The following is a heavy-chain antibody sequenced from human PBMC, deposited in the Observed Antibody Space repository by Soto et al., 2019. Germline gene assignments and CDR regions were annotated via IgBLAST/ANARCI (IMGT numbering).Heavy chain of an antibody. CDR2: IIPIFGTA. CDR3: ARPVADRGYSYGAPMDY. J-gene: IGHJ4*02. CDR1: GGTFSSYA. D-gene: IGHD5-18*01. V-gene: IGHV1-69*12. Sequence: QVQLVQSGAEVKKPGSSVKVSCKASGGTFSSYAISWVRQAPGQGLEWMGGIIPIFGTANYAQKFQGRVTITADESTSTAYMELSSLRSEDTAVYYCARPVADRGYSYGAPMDYWGQGTLVTVSS.